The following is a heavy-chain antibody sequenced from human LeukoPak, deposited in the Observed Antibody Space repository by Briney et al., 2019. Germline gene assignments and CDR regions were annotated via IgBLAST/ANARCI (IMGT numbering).Heavy chain of an antibody. CDR1: GYTFTSYG. CDR3: ASLAQGYGGNSAFPFDY. CDR2: ISAYNGNT. D-gene: IGHD4-23*01. V-gene: IGHV1-18*01. Sequence: ASVKVSCKASGYTFTSYGISWVRQAPGQGLEWMGWISAYNGNTNYAQKLQGRVTMTTDTSTSTAYMELRSLRSDDTAVYYCASLAQGYGGNSAFPFDYWGQGTLVTVSS. J-gene: IGHJ4*02.